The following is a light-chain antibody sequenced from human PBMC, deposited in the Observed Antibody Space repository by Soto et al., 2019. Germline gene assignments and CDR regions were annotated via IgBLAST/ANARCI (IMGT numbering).Light chain of an antibody. V-gene: IGKV3-20*01. CDR1: QSVSSSY. J-gene: IGKJ4*01. CDR3: QQYGSSPPLT. Sequence: EIVLTQSPGTLSLSPRERATLSCRASQSVSSSYLAWYQHKPGQAPRLLIYGASSRATGIPDRFSGSGSGTDFTLTISILEPEDFAVYYCQQYGSSPPLTFGGGTKVDIK. CDR2: GAS.